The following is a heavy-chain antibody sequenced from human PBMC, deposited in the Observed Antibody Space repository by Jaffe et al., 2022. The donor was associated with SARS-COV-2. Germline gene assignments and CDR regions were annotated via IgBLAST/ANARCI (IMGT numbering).Heavy chain of an antibody. V-gene: IGHV3-30*09. CDR1: GFTFSDFT. CDR2: ISYHGSNT. J-gene: IGHJ4*02. D-gene: IGHD3-22*01. Sequence: QVQMEESGGGVVQPGGSLRLSCAASGFTFSDFTIHWVRQAPGQGLEWVAVISYHGSNTYYADSVKGRFAISRDNSRSTLWLQMNNLTTEDTGVYFCARARSDRDVYNLVYWGQGTLVTVSS. CDR3: ARARSDRDVYNLVY.